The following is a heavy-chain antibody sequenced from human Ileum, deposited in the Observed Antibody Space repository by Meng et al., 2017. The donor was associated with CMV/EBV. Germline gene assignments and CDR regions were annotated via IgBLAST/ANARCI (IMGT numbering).Heavy chain of an antibody. V-gene: IGHV3-72*01. D-gene: IGHD4-23*01. J-gene: IGHJ4*02. CDR2: IRNKANGLTT. Sequence: GESLKISCAASGFTFSDPYMDWVRQAPGRGLEWIARIRNKANGLTTEYAASVRGRFTISRDDSKTSLYLQMDSLKSEDTAVYFCARSPRGNIPDYWGLGTLVTVSS. CDR1: GFTFSDPY. CDR3: ARSPRGNIPDY.